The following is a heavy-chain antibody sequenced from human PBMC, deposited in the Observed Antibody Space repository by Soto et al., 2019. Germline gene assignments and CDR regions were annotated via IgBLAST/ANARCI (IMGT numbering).Heavy chain of an antibody. CDR2: NYYSGST. V-gene: IGHV4-31*03. CDR1: GGSISSGGYY. CDR3: ARVCTNGVCFDY. J-gene: IGHJ4*02. D-gene: IGHD2-8*01. Sequence: NPXATLSLTCTVSGGSISSGGYYWSWIRQHPGKGLEWIGYNYYSGSTYYNPSLKSRVTISVDTSKNQFSLKLSSVTAADTAVYYCARVCTNGVCFDYWGQGTLVTVSS.